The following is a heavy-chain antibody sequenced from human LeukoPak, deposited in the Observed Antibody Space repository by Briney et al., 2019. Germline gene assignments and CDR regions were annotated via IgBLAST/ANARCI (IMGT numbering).Heavy chain of an antibody. Sequence: SETLSLTCAVSGGSISSSNWWSWVRQPPGKGLEWIGEIYHSGSTNYNPSLKSRVTISVDKSKNQFSLKLSSVTAADTAVYYCASYHYYDSSGYQYFDYWGQGTLVTVSS. CDR1: GGSISSSNW. J-gene: IGHJ4*02. CDR3: ASYHYYDSSGYQYFDY. D-gene: IGHD3-22*01. CDR2: IYHSGST. V-gene: IGHV4-4*02.